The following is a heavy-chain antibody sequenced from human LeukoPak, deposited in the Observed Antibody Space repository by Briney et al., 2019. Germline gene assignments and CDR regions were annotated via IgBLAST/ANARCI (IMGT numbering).Heavy chain of an antibody. CDR1: GFTFDDYT. Sequence: VGSPRLSCAASGFTFDDYTFHWVRQAPGKGLEWVSLITWDGGTTYYADSVKGRFTISRDNSKNSVYLQMNGLRTEDTALYYCTKDRYCTTTTCPLDYWGQGTLVTVSS. CDR2: ITWDGGTT. J-gene: IGHJ4*02. V-gene: IGHV3-43*01. CDR3: TKDRYCTTTTCPLDY. D-gene: IGHD2-2*01.